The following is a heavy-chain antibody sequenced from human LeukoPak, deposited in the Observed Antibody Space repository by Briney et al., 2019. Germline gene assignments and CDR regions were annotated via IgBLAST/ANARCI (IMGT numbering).Heavy chain of an antibody. J-gene: IGHJ4*02. D-gene: IGHD3-22*01. CDR3: ARGYYYDSSGYPY. V-gene: IGHV3-30*02. CDR2: IRYDGSNK. Sequence: PGGSLRLSCAASGFTFSSYGMHWVRQAPGKGLEWVAFIRYDGSNKYYADSVKGRFTISRDNAKNSLYLQMNSLRAEDTAVYYCARGYYYDSSGYPYWGQGTLVTVSS. CDR1: GFTFSSYG.